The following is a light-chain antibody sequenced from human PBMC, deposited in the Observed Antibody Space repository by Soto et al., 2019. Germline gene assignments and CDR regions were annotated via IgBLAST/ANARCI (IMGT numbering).Light chain of an antibody. V-gene: IGLV2-14*01. CDR3: SSYTSSSTGV. Sequence: QSVLTQPASVSGSPGQSISISCTGTSSDVGRYNYVSWYQHHPGKAPKLMIYEVSNRPSGLSNRFSGSKSGNTASLTISGLQAEDEADYYCSSYTSSSTGVFGGGTKLTVL. CDR2: EVS. J-gene: IGLJ3*02. CDR1: SSDVGRYNY.